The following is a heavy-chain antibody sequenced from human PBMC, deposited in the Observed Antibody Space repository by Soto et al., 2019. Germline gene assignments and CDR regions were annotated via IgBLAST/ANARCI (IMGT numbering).Heavy chain of an antibody. Sequence: SETLSLTCAVYGGSFSSSNWWSWVRQPPGKGLEWIGEIYHSGSTNYNPSLKSRVTISVDKSKNQFSLKLSSVTAADTAVYYCARAGRGYCSGGSCYSGLHGMDVWGQGTTVTVSS. CDR1: GGSFSSSNW. CDR2: IYHSGST. D-gene: IGHD2-15*01. V-gene: IGHV4-4*02. CDR3: ARAGRGYCSGGSCYSGLHGMDV. J-gene: IGHJ6*02.